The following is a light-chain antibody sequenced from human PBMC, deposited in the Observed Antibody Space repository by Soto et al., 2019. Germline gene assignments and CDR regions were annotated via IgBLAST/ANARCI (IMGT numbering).Light chain of an antibody. CDR3: QQYNNWPET. CDR1: QSVTSN. J-gene: IGKJ1*01. Sequence: IGITQSPTTLSVSPGERATLSCQASQSVTSNLAWYQWKPGQAPRLLIYGASTRATGIPARFSGSGSGTEFTLTISSLQSEDFAVYYCQQYNNWPETFGQGTKVDIK. V-gene: IGKV3-15*01. CDR2: GAS.